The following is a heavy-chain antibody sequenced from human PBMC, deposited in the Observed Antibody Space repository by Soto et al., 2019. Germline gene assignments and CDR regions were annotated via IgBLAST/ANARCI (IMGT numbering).Heavy chain of an antibody. Sequence: EVQLVESGGGLVEPGGSIRLSCVASSGFTFTRAYMTWVRQAPGKGLEWVGRIKDNHAGGTTDYATSVKGRFTISRDDSKNTLYLEMNSLKSEDTSVYYCATEGGYPGSNFYGAYWGQGVLVTVSS. J-gene: IGHJ4*02. D-gene: IGHD1-26*01. V-gene: IGHV3-15*01. CDR1: GFTFTRAY. CDR3: ATEGGYPGSNFYGAY. CDR2: IKDNHAGGTT.